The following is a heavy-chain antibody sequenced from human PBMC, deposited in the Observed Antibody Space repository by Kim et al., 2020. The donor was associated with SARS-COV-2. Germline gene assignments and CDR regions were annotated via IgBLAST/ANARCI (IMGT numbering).Heavy chain of an antibody. D-gene: IGHD1-26*01. CDR3: ASEWDGRALFDY. J-gene: IGHJ4*02. CDR1: GFTFSSYA. CDR2: ISGSGGNT. Sequence: GGSLRLSCAASGFTFSSYAMSWVRQAPGKGLEWVSAISGSGGNTYYADSVKGRFTISRDNSKTTLHLQMNSLRAEDTAVYYCASEWDGRALFDYWGQGTLVTVYS. V-gene: IGHV3-23*01.